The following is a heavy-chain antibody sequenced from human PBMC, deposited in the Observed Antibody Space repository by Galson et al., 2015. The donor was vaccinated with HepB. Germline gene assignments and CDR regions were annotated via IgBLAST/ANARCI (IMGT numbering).Heavy chain of an antibody. Sequence: SLRLSCAASGFTFSSYAMSWVRQAPGKGLEWVSAISGSGGSTYHADSVKGRFTISRDNSKNTLYLQMNSLRAEDTAVYYCAKWPLTVTTRDSYYYYGMDVWGQGTTVTVSS. V-gene: IGHV3-23*01. CDR3: AKWPLTVTTRDSYYYYGMDV. CDR1: GFTFSSYA. J-gene: IGHJ6*02. CDR2: ISGSGGST. D-gene: IGHD4-17*01.